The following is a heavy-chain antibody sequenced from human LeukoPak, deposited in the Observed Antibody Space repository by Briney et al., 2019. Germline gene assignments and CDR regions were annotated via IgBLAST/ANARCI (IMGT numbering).Heavy chain of an antibody. CDR1: GYTFTGYY. CDR2: INPNSGGT. CDR3: AREKVVTTGASAFDI. V-gene: IGHV1-2*02. J-gene: IGHJ3*02. Sequence: ASVKVSCKASGYTFTGYYMHWVRQAPGQGLEWMGWINPNSGGTNYAQKFQGRVTMTRDTSISTAYMELSRLRSDDTAVYYCAREKVVTTGASAFDIWGQGTMVTVSS. D-gene: IGHD4-17*01.